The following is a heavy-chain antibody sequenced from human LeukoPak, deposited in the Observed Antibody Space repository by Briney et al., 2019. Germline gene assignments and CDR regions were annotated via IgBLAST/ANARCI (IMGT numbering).Heavy chain of an antibody. CDR2: IYPRDSDT. CDR3: ARRPITMVRGVPGWFDP. V-gene: IGHV5-51*01. J-gene: IGHJ5*02. Sequence: GESLKISCKGSGYSFTSYWIGWVRPMPGKGLGWMGIIYPRDSDTRYSPSFQGQVTISADKSISTAYLQWSSLKASDTAMYYCARRPITMVRGVPGWFDPWGQGTLVTVSS. D-gene: IGHD3-10*01. CDR1: GYSFTSYW.